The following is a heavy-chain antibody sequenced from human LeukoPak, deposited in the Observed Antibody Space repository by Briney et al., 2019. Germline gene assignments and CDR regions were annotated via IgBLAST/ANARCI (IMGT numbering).Heavy chain of an antibody. CDR3: ARDIFSVAGPDLDC. J-gene: IGHJ4*02. D-gene: IGHD6-19*01. Sequence: PGGSLRLSCAASGFTFDNYDMHWVRQTPGKGLEWVSGISWDSGSINYADSVKGRFTISRDNDKNSLFLQMNSLRTEDTALYYCARDIFSVAGPDLDCWGQGTQVTVSS. V-gene: IGHV3-9*01. CDR2: ISWDSGSI. CDR1: GFTFDNYD.